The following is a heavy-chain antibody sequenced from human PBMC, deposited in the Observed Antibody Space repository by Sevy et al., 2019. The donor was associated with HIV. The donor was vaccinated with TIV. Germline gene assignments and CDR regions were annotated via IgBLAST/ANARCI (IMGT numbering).Heavy chain of an antibody. V-gene: IGHV3-11*01. CDR3: AKDILAPGLHFDY. Sequence: GGSLRLSCAASGFTFSDYYMSWIRQAPGKGLEWLSYISNSGVIYYADSVKGRFTISRDKAKNSLYLQMNSLRAEDTAVYYCAKDILAPGLHFDYWGQGTLVTVSS. D-gene: IGHD3-3*02. CDR1: GFTFSDYY. J-gene: IGHJ4*02. CDR2: ISNSGVI.